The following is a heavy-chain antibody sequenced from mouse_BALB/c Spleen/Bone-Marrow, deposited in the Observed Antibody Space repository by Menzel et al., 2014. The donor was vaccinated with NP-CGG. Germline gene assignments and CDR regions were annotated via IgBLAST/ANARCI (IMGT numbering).Heavy chain of an antibody. Sequence: DVKLVESGGGLVKPGGSLKLSCAASGFTSSAYSMSWVRQTPEKRLEWVATISSGGHDTYYSESVKGRFTISRDNVKNTPYLQMDSLRSVDSAVYYCSKDGGYDYSYYFGYWGQGTTLTVSS. CDR3: SKDGGYDYSYYFGY. J-gene: IGHJ2*01. V-gene: IGHV5-6-4*01. D-gene: IGHD2-4*01. CDR1: GFTSSAYS. CDR2: ISSGGHDT.